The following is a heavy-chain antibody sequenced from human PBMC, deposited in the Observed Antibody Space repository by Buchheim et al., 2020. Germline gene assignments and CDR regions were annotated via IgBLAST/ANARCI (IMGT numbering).Heavy chain of an antibody. J-gene: IGHJ4*02. Sequence: QVQLVESGGGVVQPGRSLRLSCAASGFTFSSYGMHWVRQAPGKGLEWVAVISYDGSNKYYADSVKGRFTISRDNSKNTLYLKMNSLRAEDTAVYYCATAGTYYDFWSGYSIVYWGQGTL. CDR2: ISYDGSNK. V-gene: IGHV3-30*03. CDR1: GFTFSSYG. CDR3: ATAGTYYDFWSGYSIVY. D-gene: IGHD3-3*01.